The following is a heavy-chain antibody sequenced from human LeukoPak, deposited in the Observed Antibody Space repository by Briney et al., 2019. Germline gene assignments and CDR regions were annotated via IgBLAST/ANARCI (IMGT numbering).Heavy chain of an antibody. Sequence: SETLSLTCAVSGGSISSSNWWSWVRQPPGKGLEWIGEIYHSGSTNYNPSLKSRVTISVDKSKNQFSLKLSSVTAADTAVYYCARDQYYYDSSGHGRFDPWGQGTLVTVSS. CDR1: GGSISSSNW. V-gene: IGHV4-4*02. CDR2: IYHSGST. J-gene: IGHJ5*02. CDR3: ARDQYYYDSSGHGRFDP. D-gene: IGHD3-22*01.